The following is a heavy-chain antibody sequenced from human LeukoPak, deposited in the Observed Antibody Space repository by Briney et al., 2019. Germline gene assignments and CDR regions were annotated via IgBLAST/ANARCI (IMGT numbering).Heavy chain of an antibody. J-gene: IGHJ4*02. CDR2: ISTGGNT. CDR3: ATDLSSYCSGGYCFLSY. Sequence: GGSLRLSCVASGFTFSSYAMSWVRQAPGKGLEWVSGISTGGNTYYADSVKGRFTISRDNSKNTLYLQMNTLTTEDTAVYYCATDLSSYCSGGYCFLSYWGQGTLVTVSS. D-gene: IGHD2-15*01. V-gene: IGHV3-23*01. CDR1: GFTFSSYA.